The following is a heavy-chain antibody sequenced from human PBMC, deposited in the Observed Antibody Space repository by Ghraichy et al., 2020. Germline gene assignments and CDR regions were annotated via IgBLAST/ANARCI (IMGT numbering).Heavy chain of an antibody. V-gene: IGHV4-34*01. CDR1: GGSFSGYY. CDR3: ARVRGYKGSAFGY. Sequence: SQTLSLTCVVYGGSFSGYYWSWIRQPPGKGLEWIGEINHSGSTNYNPSLKSRVTISVDTSKNQFSLKLSSVTAADTAVYYCARVRGYKGSAFGYWGQGTLVTVSS. D-gene: IGHD3-22*01. J-gene: IGHJ4*02. CDR2: INHSGST.